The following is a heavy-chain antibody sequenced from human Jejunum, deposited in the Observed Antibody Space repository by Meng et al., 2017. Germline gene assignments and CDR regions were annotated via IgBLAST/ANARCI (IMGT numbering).Heavy chain of an antibody. CDR2: IYSGGGT. D-gene: IGHD3-22*01. Sequence: GGSLRLSCEAAGFIVSSNYMTWVRQAPGKGLEWVSLIYSGGGTYYADSVKGRFTISRDNSKNMVYLQMNSLRAEDTAVYYCARGSDNKGYFYFDYWGQGTLVNVSS. CDR1: GFIVSSNY. J-gene: IGHJ4*01. V-gene: IGHV3-53*01. CDR3: ARGSDNKGYFYFDY.